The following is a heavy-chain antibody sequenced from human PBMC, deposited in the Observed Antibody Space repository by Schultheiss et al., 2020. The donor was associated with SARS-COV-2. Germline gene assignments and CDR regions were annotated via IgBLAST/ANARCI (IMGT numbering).Heavy chain of an antibody. CDR3: ARDLKAVAVFGFDY. Sequence: GGSLRLSCAASGFTFSSYSMNWVRQAPGKGLEWVTVVSYDGNTKHFADSVKGRFTISRDDSKNTLYLQMNNLRPEDTAVYYCARDLKAVAVFGFDYWGQGTLVTVSS. D-gene: IGHD6-19*01. CDR2: VSYDGNTK. CDR1: GFTFSSYS. J-gene: IGHJ4*02. V-gene: IGHV3-30*03.